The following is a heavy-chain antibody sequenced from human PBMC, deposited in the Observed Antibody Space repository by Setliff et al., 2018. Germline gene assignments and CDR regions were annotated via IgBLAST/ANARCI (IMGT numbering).Heavy chain of an antibody. CDR3: ARHVGPADRADYFQH. J-gene: IGHJ1*01. V-gene: IGHV4-39*01. Sequence: SETLSLTCTVSGGAIGNNIYYWGWIRRPPGKGLEWIGSIYFSGSTYYNPSLKSRVSMSVDSSKNQFSLNLNSVAAADPGVYYCARHVGPADRADYFQHWGQGTLVTVSS. CDR1: GGAIGNNIYY. CDR2: IYFSGST.